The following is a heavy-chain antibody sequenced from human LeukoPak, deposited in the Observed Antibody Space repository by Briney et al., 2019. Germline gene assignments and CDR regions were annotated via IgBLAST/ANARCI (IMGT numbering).Heavy chain of an antibody. J-gene: IGHJ4*02. CDR2: ISYDGSDK. Sequence: GGSLRLSCAASGFTFSSYAMHWVRQAPGKGLEWVAVISYDGSDKYYADSVKGRFTISRDNFKNTLYLQMSSLRAEDTAVYYCARVFDYWGQGTLVTVSS. CDR3: ARVFDY. V-gene: IGHV3-30-3*01. CDR1: GFTFSSYA.